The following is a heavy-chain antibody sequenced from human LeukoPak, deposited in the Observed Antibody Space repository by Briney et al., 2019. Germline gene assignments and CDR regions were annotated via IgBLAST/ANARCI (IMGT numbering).Heavy chain of an antibody. CDR2: IRVYNGKT. CDR3: ARDHYDILTGYPYYGMDV. D-gene: IGHD3-9*01. Sequence: ASVKVSCKASGYTFIGHDISWVRQAPGQGLEWMGWIRVYNGKTNYAQKLQGRVTMTTDTSTSTAYMELRSLRSDDTAVYYCARDHYDILTGYPYYGMDVWGQGTTVTVSS. CDR1: GYTFIGHD. V-gene: IGHV1-18*01. J-gene: IGHJ6*02.